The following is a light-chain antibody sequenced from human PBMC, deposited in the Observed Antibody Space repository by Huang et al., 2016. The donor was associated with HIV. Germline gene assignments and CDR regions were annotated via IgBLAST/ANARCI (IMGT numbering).Light chain of an antibody. V-gene: IGKV3-11*01. Sequence: EIVLTQSPATLSLSPGERATLSCRASLSVSRSLAWYQQHPCQTPRLLFDDAATRATGSPVRCSGRGAGTDVTLTISSRGPEDFAVYYCQLRSNWPPMYTLGQGTKLGIK. CDR2: DAA. J-gene: IGKJ2*01. CDR1: LSVSRS. CDR3: QLRSNWPPMYT.